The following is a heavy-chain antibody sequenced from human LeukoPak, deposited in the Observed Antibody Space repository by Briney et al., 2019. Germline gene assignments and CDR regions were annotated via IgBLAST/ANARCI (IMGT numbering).Heavy chain of an antibody. J-gene: IGHJ4*02. CDR2: ISERGTST. V-gene: IGHV3-23*01. D-gene: IGHD3-10*01. Sequence: GGSLRLSCVVSGISLSNYAMTWVRQAPGKGLEWVSYISERGTSTTYADSVKGRFTISRDTSLNTLYPQINNLRAEDTAVYFCAKRGVVIRGILVIGYHQEAYHYDFWGQGVLVTVSS. CDR3: AKRGVVIRGILVIGYHQEAYHYDF. CDR1: GISLSNYA.